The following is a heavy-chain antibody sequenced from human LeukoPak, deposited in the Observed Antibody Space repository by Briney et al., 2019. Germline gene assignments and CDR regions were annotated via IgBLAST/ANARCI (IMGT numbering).Heavy chain of an antibody. Sequence: SCKVSGYTLTELSMHWVRQAPGKGLEWVSGISGDGASTHYAESVKGQFTISRDNSQNALFLQMNSLRVEDTAIYYCAKDSYVSGRPLHTFDVWGQGTMVTVSS. D-gene: IGHD3-10*01. CDR1: GYTLTELS. V-gene: IGHV3-23*01. CDR3: AKDSYVSGRPLHTFDV. J-gene: IGHJ3*01. CDR2: ISGDGAST.